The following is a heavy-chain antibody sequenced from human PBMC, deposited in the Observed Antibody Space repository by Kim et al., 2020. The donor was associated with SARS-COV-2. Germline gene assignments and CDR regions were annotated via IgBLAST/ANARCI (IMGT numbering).Heavy chain of an antibody. D-gene: IGHD3-3*01. CDR1: GFTFSSYA. CDR3: AKDRDYDVWSGYYIFDY. V-gene: IGHV3-23*01. CDR2: ISGSGGST. J-gene: IGHJ4*02. Sequence: GGSLRLSCAASGFTFSSYAMSWVRQAPGKGLEWVSAISGSGGSTYYADSVKGRFTISRDNSKNTLYLQMNSLRAEDTAVYYCAKDRDYDVWSGYYIFDYWGQGTLVTVSS.